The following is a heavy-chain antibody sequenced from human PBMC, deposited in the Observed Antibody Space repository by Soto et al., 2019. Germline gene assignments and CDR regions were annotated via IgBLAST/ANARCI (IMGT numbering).Heavy chain of an antibody. D-gene: IGHD2-21*01. V-gene: IGHV4-59*01. J-gene: IGHJ4*02. CDR3: ARSRRLGDRYYFDY. Sequence: PSETLSLTCTVSGGSISSYYWSWIRQPPGKGLEWIGYIYYSGSTNYNPSLKSRVTISVDTSKNQFSLKLSSVTAADTAVYYCARSRRLGDRYYFDYWGQGTLVTVSS. CDR2: IYYSGST. CDR1: GGSISSYY.